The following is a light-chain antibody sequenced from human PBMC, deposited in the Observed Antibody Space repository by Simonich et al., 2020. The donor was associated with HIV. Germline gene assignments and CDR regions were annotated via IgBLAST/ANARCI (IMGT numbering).Light chain of an antibody. CDR2: EDT. Sequence: SNELTQPPSVSVSPGQTARITCSGDALPKKYAYWYQQKSGQAPGLFISEDTKRPSGIPERFSGSSSGTMATLTISGAQVEDEADYYCYSTDSSGNHKGVFGGGTKLTVL. J-gene: IGLJ3*02. CDR1: ALPKKY. V-gene: IGLV3-10*01. CDR3: YSTDSSGNHKGV.